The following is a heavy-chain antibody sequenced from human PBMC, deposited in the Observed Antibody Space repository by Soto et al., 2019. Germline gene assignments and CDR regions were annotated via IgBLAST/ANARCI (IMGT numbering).Heavy chain of an antibody. CDR3: ATAYCIDGSSCGFDY. D-gene: IGHD2-15*01. J-gene: IGHJ4*02. V-gene: IGHV3-53*01. Sequence: GGSLRLSCAASGFTVSNNYMSWVRQAPGKGLESVSVLYTDGSTYYADSVKGRFTISRDNPKNTLYLQMNSLRVEDTALYYCATAYCIDGSSCGFDYWGQGTLGTVSS. CDR1: GFTVSNNY. CDR2: LYTDGST.